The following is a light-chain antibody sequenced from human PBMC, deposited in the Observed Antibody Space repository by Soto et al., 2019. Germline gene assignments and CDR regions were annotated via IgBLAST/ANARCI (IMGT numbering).Light chain of an antibody. CDR3: QQYASSPLT. CDR1: QSVGSNY. CDR2: GAS. Sequence: EIVLTQSPGTLSLSPGERATLSCRASQSVGSNYLDWYQQTPGQAPRLLIHGASTRATGIPDRFSGSGSGTDFTLTLSRLESEDSAVYYCQQYASSPLTFGQGTRLEIK. J-gene: IGKJ5*01. V-gene: IGKV3-20*01.